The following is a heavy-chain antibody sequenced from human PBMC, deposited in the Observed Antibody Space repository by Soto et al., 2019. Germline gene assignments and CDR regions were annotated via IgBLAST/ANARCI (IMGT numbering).Heavy chain of an antibody. CDR3: AKSKGRGIPYSSSAPYGGAFDI. CDR2: ISGSGGST. J-gene: IGHJ3*02. Sequence: GGSLRLSCAASGFTFSSYAMSWVRQAPGKGLEWVSAISGSGGSTYYADSVKGRFTISRDNSKNTLYLQMNSLRAEDTAVYYCAKSKGRGIPYSSSAPYGGAFDIWGQGTMVTVSS. CDR1: GFTFSSYA. V-gene: IGHV3-23*01. D-gene: IGHD3-10*01.